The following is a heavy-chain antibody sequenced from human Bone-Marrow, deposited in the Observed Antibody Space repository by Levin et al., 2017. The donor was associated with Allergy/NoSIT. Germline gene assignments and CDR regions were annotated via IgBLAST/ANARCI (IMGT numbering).Heavy chain of an antibody. V-gene: IGHV5-51*01. D-gene: IGHD1-26*01. CDR2: IYPADSDI. CDR1: GFGFGSDW. Sequence: KCGESLKISCKASGFGFGSDWIAWLRQMPGTGLELMGLIYPADSDIRYSPSFQGHVTISADTSIRTAYLQWSSLKASDTAVYYCARSMGRSYYFYYYALDVWGQGTTVTVSS. J-gene: IGHJ6*02. CDR3: ARSMGRSYYFYYYALDV.